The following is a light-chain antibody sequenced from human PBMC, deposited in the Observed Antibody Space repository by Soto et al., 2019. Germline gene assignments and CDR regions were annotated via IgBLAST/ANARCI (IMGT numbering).Light chain of an antibody. CDR1: QTISRG. V-gene: IGKV1-5*01. CDR2: DAS. Sequence: DIQLTQTPSTLSASVGDEVTITCRASQTISRGLAWYQQKPGRAHKLRSYDASTLESGVPSRFSGSGSETEFTLTISRLQPDDFATYFCHSRAFGQGTRPEI. J-gene: IGKJ5*01. CDR3: HSRA.